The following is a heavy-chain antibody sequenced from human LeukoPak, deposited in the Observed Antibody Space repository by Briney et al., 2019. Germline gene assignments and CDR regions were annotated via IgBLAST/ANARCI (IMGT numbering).Heavy chain of an antibody. CDR3: AKGGELGTNYFDY. CDR1: GFTFSSYA. V-gene: IGHV3-30*02. CDR2: IRYDGSNK. D-gene: IGHD7-27*01. Sequence: PGGSLRLSCAASGFTFSSYAMHWVRQAPGKGLEWVSFIRYDGSNKYYADSVKGRFTISRDNSKNTLYLQMNSLRAEDTAIYYCAKGGELGTNYFDYWGQGTLVTVSS. J-gene: IGHJ4*02.